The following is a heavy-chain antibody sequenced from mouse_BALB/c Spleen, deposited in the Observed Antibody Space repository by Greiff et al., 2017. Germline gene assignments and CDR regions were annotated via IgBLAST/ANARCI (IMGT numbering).Heavy chain of an antibody. CDR2: IVPSDSYT. CDR3: ARRGGYSLDY. CDR1: GYTFTSYW. Sequence: QVQLQQPGAELVKPGASVKLSCKASGYTFTSYWMHWVKQRPGQGLEWIGEIVPSDSYTNYNQKFKGKATLTVDKSSSTAYMQLSSLTSEDSAVYYCARRGGYSLDYWGQGTTLTVSS. J-gene: IGHJ2*01. V-gene: IGHV1-69*02. D-gene: IGHD2-3*01.